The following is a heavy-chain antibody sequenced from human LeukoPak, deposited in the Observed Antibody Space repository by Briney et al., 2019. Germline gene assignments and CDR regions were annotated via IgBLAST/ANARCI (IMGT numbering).Heavy chain of an antibody. J-gene: IGHJ5*02. Sequence: PGGSLRLSCAASGFTFSSYWMSWVRQAPGKGLEWVATIKQDGSEKYYVDSVKGRFTISRDNAKNSLYLQMNSLRAEDTAVYYCARDQSRICSGGSCYSGWFDPWGQGTLVTVSS. CDR2: IKQDGSEK. V-gene: IGHV3-7*05. D-gene: IGHD2-15*01. CDR1: GFTFSSYW. CDR3: ARDQSRICSGGSCYSGWFDP.